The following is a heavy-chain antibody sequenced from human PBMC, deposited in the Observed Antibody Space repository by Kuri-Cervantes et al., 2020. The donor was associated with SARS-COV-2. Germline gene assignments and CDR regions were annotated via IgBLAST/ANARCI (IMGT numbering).Heavy chain of an antibody. CDR2: ISSSSSYT. J-gene: IGHJ3*02. CDR1: GFTVSSNY. CDR3: ARSFRDAFDI. V-gene: IGHV3-11*03. Sequence: GESLKISCAASGFTVSSNYMSWIRQAPGKGLEWVSYISSSSSYTNYADSVKGRFTISRDNAKNSLYLQMNSLRAEDTAVYYCARSFRDAFDIWGQGTMVTVSS.